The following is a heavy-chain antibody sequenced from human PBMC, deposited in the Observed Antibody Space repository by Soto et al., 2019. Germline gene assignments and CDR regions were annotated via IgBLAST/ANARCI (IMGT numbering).Heavy chain of an antibody. CDR1: GFTFSSYW. D-gene: IGHD3-10*01. CDR2: IKQDGSEK. J-gene: IGHJ4*02. Sequence: GGSLRLSCAASGFTFSSYWMSWVRQAPGKGLEWVANIKQDGSEKYYVDSVKGRFTISRDNAKNSLYLQMNSLRAEDTAVYYCARVAFGITMVRGVSPLDYWGQGTLVTVSS. V-gene: IGHV3-7*04. CDR3: ARVAFGITMVRGVSPLDY.